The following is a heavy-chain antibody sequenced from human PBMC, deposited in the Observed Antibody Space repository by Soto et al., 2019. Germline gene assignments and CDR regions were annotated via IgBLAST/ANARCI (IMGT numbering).Heavy chain of an antibody. V-gene: IGHV1-18*04. CDR1: GEFFTTYG. CDR2: ISTYNTNT. J-gene: IGHJ4*02. CDR3: ARWAGRVRDFGGPFDY. Sequence: QVELVQSGAEVKNPGASVTVSCKASGEFFTTYGISWVRQAPGQGLEWMGWISTYNTNTNYAPKFQGRLLLSADTSTTTAHMDLRSLRPDDTAVYYCARWAGRVRDFGGPFDYWGQGSLVTVSP. D-gene: IGHD4-17*01.